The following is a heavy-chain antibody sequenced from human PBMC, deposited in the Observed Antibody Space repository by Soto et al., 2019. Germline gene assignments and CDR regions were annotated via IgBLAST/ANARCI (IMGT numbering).Heavy chain of an antibody. Sequence: GGSLRLSCAASGFTFSSYAMHWVRQAPGKGLEYVSAISSNGGSTIYANSVKGRFTISRDNSKNTLYLQMGSLRAEDMAVYYCARLRYDFWSGYSYYYYYMDVWGKGTTVTVSS. D-gene: IGHD3-3*01. CDR3: ARLRYDFWSGYSYYYYYMDV. V-gene: IGHV3-64*01. J-gene: IGHJ6*03. CDR2: ISSNGGST. CDR1: GFTFSSYA.